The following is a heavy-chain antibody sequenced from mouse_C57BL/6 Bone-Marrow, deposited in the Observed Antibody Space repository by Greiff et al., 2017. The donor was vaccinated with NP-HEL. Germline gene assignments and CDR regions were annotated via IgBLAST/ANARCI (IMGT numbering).Heavy chain of an antibody. Sequence: QVQLQQSGAELAKPGASVKLSCKVSGYTFTSYSIHWVKQRPGQGLEWIGYIYPSGGHTKYNEKFKGKATLTADKSSSTAYMTLNSLTSEDSAVYCGAKGHGTNNDVEDRGQGATLT. CDR2: IYPSGGHT. V-gene: IGHV1-7*01. CDR3: AKGHGTNNDVED. D-gene: IGHD1-3*01. J-gene: IGHJ2*01. CDR1: GYTFTSYS.